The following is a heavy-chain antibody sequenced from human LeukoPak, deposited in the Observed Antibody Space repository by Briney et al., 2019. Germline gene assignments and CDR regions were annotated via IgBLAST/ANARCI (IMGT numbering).Heavy chain of an antibody. Sequence: GGSLRLSCAPSGFTFSSHAMSWVRQAPGKGLEWVSGISGNGANTYYADSVKGRLTISRDNSKNTLYLQMNSLRAEDTAVYYCARSTYSSGWRDYWGQGTLLTVSS. V-gene: IGHV3-23*01. CDR3: ARSTYSSGWRDY. J-gene: IGHJ4*02. CDR2: ISGNGANT. CDR1: GFTFSSHA. D-gene: IGHD6-19*01.